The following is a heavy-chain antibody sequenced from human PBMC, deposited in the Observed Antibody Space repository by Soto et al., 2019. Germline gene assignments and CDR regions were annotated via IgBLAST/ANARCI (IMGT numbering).Heavy chain of an antibody. CDR3: ARDRTDRELDY. Sequence: GESLKISCAASGFTFSSYGMHWVRQAPGKGLEWVAVIWYDGSNKYYADSVKGQFTISRDNSKNTLYLQMNSLRAEDTAVYYCARDRTDRELDYWGQGTLVTVSS. CDR2: IWYDGSNK. D-gene: IGHD2-21*02. V-gene: IGHV3-33*01. CDR1: GFTFSSYG. J-gene: IGHJ4*02.